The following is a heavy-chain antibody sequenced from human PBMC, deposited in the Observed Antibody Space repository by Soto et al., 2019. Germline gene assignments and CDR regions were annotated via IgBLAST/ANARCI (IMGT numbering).Heavy chain of an antibody. V-gene: IGHV3-30-3*01. D-gene: IGHD1-1*01. CDR1: GFTFSSYA. J-gene: IGHJ6*02. CDR2: ISYDGSNK. CDR3: ASTLERYYYYGMDV. Sequence: QVQLVESGGGVVQPGRSLRLSCAASGFTFSSYAMHWVRQAPGTGLEWVAVISYDGSNKYYADSVKGRFTISRDNSKNTLYLQMNSLRAEDTAVYYCASTLERYYYYGMDVWGQGTTVTVSS.